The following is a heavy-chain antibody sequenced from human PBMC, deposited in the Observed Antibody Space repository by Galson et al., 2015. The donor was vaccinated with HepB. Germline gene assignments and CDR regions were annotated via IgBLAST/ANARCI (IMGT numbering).Heavy chain of an antibody. Sequence: SVKVSCKASGYTFTSNRFSGVRQAPGHRLAWGGWISANTGDTNYAQKFQGRVTLTRDTSTSSVHMELRSLRIDETAVYYCARDRLHSLDYWGPGSLVTVSS. CDR3: ARDRLHSLDY. D-gene: IGHD2-15*01. J-gene: IGHJ4*02. CDR2: ISANTGDT. V-gene: IGHV1-18*01. CDR1: GYTFTSNR.